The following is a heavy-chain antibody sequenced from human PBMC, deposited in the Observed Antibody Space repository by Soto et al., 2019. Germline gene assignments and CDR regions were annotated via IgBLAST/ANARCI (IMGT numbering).Heavy chain of an antibody. CDR1: GFTFDDYT. J-gene: IGHJ4*02. V-gene: IGHV3-43*01. Sequence: EVQLVESGGVVVQPGGCLRLSCAASGFTFDDYTMHWVRQAPGKGLEWVSLISWDGGSTYYADSVKGRFTISRDNSKNSLYLQMNSLRTEDTALYYCAKVQTSSWPLTSDYWGQGTLVTVSS. D-gene: IGHD6-13*01. CDR2: ISWDGGST. CDR3: AKVQTSSWPLTSDY.